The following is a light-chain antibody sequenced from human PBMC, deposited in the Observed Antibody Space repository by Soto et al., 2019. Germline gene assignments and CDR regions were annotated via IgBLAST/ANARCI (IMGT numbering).Light chain of an antibody. CDR2: SAS. CDR1: QGIRNY. J-gene: IGKJ4*01. Sequence: DIQMTQSPSSLAASVGDRVTITCRASQGIRNYLVWYQQKPGKPPKPLIFSASTLQSGVPSRFSGSGSGTHFTLTISSLQPEDVVTYYCQQAKTAPLTFGGGTRVEL. CDR3: QQAKTAPLT. V-gene: IGKV1-27*01.